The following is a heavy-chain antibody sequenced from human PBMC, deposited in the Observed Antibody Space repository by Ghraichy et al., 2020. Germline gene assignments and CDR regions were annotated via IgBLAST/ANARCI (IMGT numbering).Heavy chain of an antibody. CDR2: MYSGGDT. J-gene: IGHJ3*02. V-gene: IGHV3-53*01. CDR3: ARDRGVLSDYGDFSWPGPLDI. D-gene: IGHD4-17*01. Sequence: GGSLRLSCAASGFIINNNYMTWVRQAPGKGLEWVSTMYSGGDTYYADSVKGRFTVSRDNSKNTLYLQMNNVRVEDTALHYCARDRGVLSDYGDFSWPGPLDIWGQGTRVTVSS. CDR1: GFIINNNY.